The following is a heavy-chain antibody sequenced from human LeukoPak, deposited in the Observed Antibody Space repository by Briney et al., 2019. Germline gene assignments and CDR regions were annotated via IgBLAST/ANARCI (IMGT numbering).Heavy chain of an antibody. J-gene: IGHJ4*02. V-gene: IGHV3-48*03. D-gene: IGHD5-24*01. CDR3: ARSGGDGYNWGFDY. CDR2: ISSSGSTI. CDR1: GFTFSSYE. Sequence: PGVSLRLSCAASGFTFSSYEMNWVRQAPGKGLEWVSYISSSGSTIYYADSVKGRFTISRDNAKNSLYLQMNSLRAEDTAVYYCARSGGDGYNWGFDYWGQGTLVTVSS.